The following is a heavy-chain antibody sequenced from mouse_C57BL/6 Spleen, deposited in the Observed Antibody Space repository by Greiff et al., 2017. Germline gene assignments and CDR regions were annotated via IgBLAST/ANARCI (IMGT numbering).Heavy chain of an antibody. Sequence: QVQLKQPGAELVRPGTSVKLSCKASGYTFTSYWMHWVKQRPGQGLEWIGVIDPSDSYTNYNQKFKGKATLTVDTSSSTAYMQLSSLTSEDSAVYYCARSGYYGGFAYWGQGTLVTVSA. CDR2: IDPSDSYT. J-gene: IGHJ3*01. CDR3: ARSGYYGGFAY. CDR1: GYTFTSYW. V-gene: IGHV1-59*01. D-gene: IGHD1-1*01.